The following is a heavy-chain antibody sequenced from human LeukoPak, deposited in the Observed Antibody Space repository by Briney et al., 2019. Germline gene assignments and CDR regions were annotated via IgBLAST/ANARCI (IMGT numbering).Heavy chain of an antibody. V-gene: IGHV3-20*04. D-gene: IGHD3-22*01. CDR3: VRGESRGYYRH. CDR2: INWSGGST. J-gene: IGHJ4*01. CDR1: GCTFDDYG. Sequence: GGSLRLSCAASGCTFDDYGMSWVRQAPGKGLEWVSGINWSGGSTLYADSVKGRFTISRDNAKNSLYVQMNSLRVEDTALYYCVRGESRGYYRHWGQGTLVTVSS.